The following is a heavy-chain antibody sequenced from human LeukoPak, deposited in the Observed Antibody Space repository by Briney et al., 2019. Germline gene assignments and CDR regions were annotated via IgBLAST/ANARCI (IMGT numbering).Heavy chain of an antibody. CDR1: GFAFSDYY. V-gene: IGHV3-11*01. J-gene: IGHJ4*02. Sequence: PGGSLRLSCAASGFAFSDYYMGWVRQAPGRGLECVSYISSGGTSIDCADSVKGRFTISRDNAKHSVYLQMNSLRAEDTAVYYCARWSVGYDYWGRGTLVTVSS. CDR2: ISSGGTSI. CDR3: ARWSVGYDY. D-gene: IGHD3-3*01.